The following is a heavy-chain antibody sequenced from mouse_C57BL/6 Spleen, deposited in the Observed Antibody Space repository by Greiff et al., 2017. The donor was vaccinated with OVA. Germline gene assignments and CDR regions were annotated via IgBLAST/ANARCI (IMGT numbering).Heavy chain of an antibody. CDR2: ISYDGSN. CDR1: GYSITSGYY. J-gene: IGHJ4*01. Sequence: EVQRVESGPGLVKPSQSLSLTCSVTGYSITSGYYWNWIRQFPGNKLEWMGYISYDGSNNYNPSLKNRISITRDTSKNQFFLKLNSVTTEDTATYYCAGSPYAMDYWGQGTSVTVSS. V-gene: IGHV3-6*01. CDR3: AGSPYAMDY.